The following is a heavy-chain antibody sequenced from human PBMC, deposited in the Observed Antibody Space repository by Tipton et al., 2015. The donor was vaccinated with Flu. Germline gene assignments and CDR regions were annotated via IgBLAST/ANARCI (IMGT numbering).Heavy chain of an antibody. D-gene: IGHD1-26*01. J-gene: IGHJ6*02. CDR2: INPNSGGT. Sequence: QLVQSGAEVKKPGASVKVSCKAPGYTFTGYYMHWVRQAPGQGLEWMGWINPNSGGTNYAQKFQGRVTMTRDTSISTAYMELSRLKSYDTAVYSCARVKLSGSYRNHLYYYYGMDVWGQGSSVSVSS. CDR3: ARVKLSGSYRNHLYYYYGMDV. CDR1: GYTFTGYY. V-gene: IGHV1-2*02.